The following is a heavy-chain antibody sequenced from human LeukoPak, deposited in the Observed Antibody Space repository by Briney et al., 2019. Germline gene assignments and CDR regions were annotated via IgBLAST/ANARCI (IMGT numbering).Heavy chain of an antibody. CDR2: ISGSSSSI. D-gene: IGHD1-26*01. J-gene: IGHJ3*02. CDR1: GFTFSSYS. CDR3: ARVGVVGATLDAFDI. Sequence: GGSLRLSCAASGFTFSSYSMNWVRQAPGKGLEWVSSISGSSSSIFYADSVEGRFTISRDNAKNSLYLQMNSLSGEDTAVYYCARVGVVGATLDAFDIWGQGTMVTVSS. V-gene: IGHV3-21*01.